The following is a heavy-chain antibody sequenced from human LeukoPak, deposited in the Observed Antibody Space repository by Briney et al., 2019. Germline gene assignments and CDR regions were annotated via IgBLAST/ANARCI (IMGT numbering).Heavy chain of an antibody. Sequence: ASVKVSCKASGYTFTSYDINWVRQATGQGLEWMGWMNPNSGNTGYAQKFQGRVTMTRNTSISTAYMELSSLRSEDTAVYYCARGPGRALYYGMDVWGQGTTVTVSS. J-gene: IGHJ6*02. CDR1: GYTFTSYD. CDR3: ARGPGRALYYGMDV. CDR2: MNPNSGNT. V-gene: IGHV1-8*01.